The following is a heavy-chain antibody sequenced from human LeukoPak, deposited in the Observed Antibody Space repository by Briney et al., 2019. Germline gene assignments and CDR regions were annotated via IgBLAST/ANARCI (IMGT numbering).Heavy chain of an antibody. J-gene: IGHJ4*02. CDR3: ARVEGYSYGLFDY. V-gene: IGHV4-61*10. CDR1: GGSVSSGSYS. D-gene: IGHD5-18*01. CDR2: FYASGST. Sequence: SETQSLTCTVFGGSVSSGSYSWSWIRQPAGKGLEWIGRFYASGSTNYNPSLKSRVTISVDTSKNQFSLKLSSVTAADTAVYYCARVEGYSYGLFDYWGQGTLVTVSS.